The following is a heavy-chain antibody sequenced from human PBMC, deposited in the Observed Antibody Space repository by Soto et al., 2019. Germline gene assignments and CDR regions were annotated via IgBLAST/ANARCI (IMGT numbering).Heavy chain of an antibody. CDR1: GYTFTSYG. Sequence: QVQLVQSGAEVKKPGASVKVSCKASGYTFTSYGISWVRQAPGQGLEWMGWISAYNGNTNYAQKLQGRVTMTTDTSTSTADMVLRSLRSDDTAVYYCARVHYDILTGYYYVDYWGQGTLVTVSS. V-gene: IGHV1-18*01. D-gene: IGHD3-9*01. CDR2: ISAYNGNT. J-gene: IGHJ4*02. CDR3: ARVHYDILTGYYYVDY.